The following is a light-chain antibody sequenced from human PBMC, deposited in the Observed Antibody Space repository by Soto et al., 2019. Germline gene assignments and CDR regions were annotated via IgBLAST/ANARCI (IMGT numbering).Light chain of an antibody. CDR3: QQYGTSPQT. J-gene: IGKJ1*01. CDR2: GAS. V-gene: IGKV3-20*01. Sequence: EIVLTQSPGTLSLSPGERATLSCRASQRVSSTCLAWYRQKPGQAPRLLIYGASSRATGIPDRMSGSGSGTDFTLTIDRLEPEDFAVYYCQQYGTSPQTFGQGTKVEIK. CDR1: QRVSSTC.